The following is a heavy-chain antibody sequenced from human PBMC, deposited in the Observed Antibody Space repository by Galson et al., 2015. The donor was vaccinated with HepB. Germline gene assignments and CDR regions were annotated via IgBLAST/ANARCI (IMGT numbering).Heavy chain of an antibody. J-gene: IGHJ4*02. CDR2: IWYDGSNK. CDR1: GFTFSTYG. V-gene: IGHV3-33*01. D-gene: IGHD3-22*01. Sequence: SLRLSCAASGFTFSTYGMHWVRQAPGKGLEWVAVIWYDGSNKYYADSVKGRFTISRDNSKNTLYLQMNSLRAEDTAVYYCARAGHYYDSSGYYYEGYYFDYWGQGTLVTVSS. CDR3: ARAGHYYDSSGYYYEGYYFDY.